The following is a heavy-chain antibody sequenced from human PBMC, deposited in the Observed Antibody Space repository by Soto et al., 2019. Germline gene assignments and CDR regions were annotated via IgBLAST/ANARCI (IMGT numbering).Heavy chain of an antibody. D-gene: IGHD3-16*02. CDR3: AKALGELSPESYDH. CDR2: VSYDGSNQ. Sequence: QVQLVESGGGVVQPGRSLRLSCAASGFTFSSYGMHWVCQAPGKGLEWVAIVSYDGSNQYYADSVKGRFTISRDNSKNTLYMQMNSLRAEDTAVYYCAKALGELSPESYDHWGQGILVTVSS. V-gene: IGHV3-30*18. J-gene: IGHJ4*02. CDR1: GFTFSSYG.